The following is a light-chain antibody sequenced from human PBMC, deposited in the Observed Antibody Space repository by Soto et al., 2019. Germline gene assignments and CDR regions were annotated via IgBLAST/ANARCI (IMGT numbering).Light chain of an antibody. Sequence: QSALTQPPSASGSPGQSVTISCTGTSSDVGGYNYVSWYQQHPGKAPKLMVFEVSKRPSGVPDRFSGSKSGNTASLTVPGLQAEDEADYYCASYAGSINWVFGGGTKLTVL. J-gene: IGLJ3*02. CDR1: SSDVGGYNY. CDR3: ASYAGSINWV. CDR2: EVS. V-gene: IGLV2-8*01.